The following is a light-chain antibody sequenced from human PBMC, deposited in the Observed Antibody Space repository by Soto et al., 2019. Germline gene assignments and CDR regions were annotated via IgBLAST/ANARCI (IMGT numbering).Light chain of an antibody. CDR1: QSISNW. Sequence: IQMTQSPSTLSASVGDRLTITCRASQSISNWLAWYQQKVGKDPKLLICDASTLLSGVPSRFSGSGSGTEFTLTISNLQPDDSATYYCQQYNSNSGTFGQGTKVDIK. CDR2: DAS. J-gene: IGKJ1*01. V-gene: IGKV1-5*01. CDR3: QQYNSNSGT.